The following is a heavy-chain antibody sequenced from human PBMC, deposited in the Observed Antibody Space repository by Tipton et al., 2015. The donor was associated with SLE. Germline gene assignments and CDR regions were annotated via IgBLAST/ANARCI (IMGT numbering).Heavy chain of an antibody. CDR3: ARVRPPLSIFGVVKGTDYYYMDV. J-gene: IGHJ6*03. CDR2: VNHSGST. Sequence: TLSLTCAVYGGSFSDYFWTWIRQSPGKGLEWIGDVNHSGSTDYHPSLKSRVTMSVDTSKNQFSLKLSSVTAADTAVYYCARVRPPLSIFGVVKGTDYYYMDVWGKGTTVTVSS. CDR1: GGSFSDYF. V-gene: IGHV4-34*01. D-gene: IGHD3-3*01.